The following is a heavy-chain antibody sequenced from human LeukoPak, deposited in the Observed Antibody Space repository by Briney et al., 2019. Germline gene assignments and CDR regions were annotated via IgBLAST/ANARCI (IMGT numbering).Heavy chain of an antibody. Sequence: SDTLSLTCAVSGYSISSSNWWGWIRQPPGKGLEWIGYMYYTGSTYYNPSLKSRVTMSVDTSKNQFSLKLSSVTAVDTAVYYCAGTRVARFAFDIWGQGTMVIVSS. CDR2: MYYTGST. CDR1: GYSISSSNW. CDR3: AGTRVARFAFDI. V-gene: IGHV4-28*01. J-gene: IGHJ3*02. D-gene: IGHD3-3*01.